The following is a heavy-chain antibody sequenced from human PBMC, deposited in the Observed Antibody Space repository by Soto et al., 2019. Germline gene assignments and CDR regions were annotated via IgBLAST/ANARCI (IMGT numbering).Heavy chain of an antibody. D-gene: IGHD5-18*01. CDR2: IHPSGST. V-gene: IGHV4-34*01. J-gene: IGHJ6*02. CDR1: NGSLTEHY. CDR3: ARGKPSGYRFGPRNFFYYGLDV. Sequence: PSETLSVTCAVCNGSLTEHYWTWFRQSPEKGLEWIGEIHPSGSTDYNPSLKSRLTLSLDTSKNEFSLKVASVTAADTAVYFCARGKPSGYRFGPRNFFYYGLDVWGPGTTVTVSS.